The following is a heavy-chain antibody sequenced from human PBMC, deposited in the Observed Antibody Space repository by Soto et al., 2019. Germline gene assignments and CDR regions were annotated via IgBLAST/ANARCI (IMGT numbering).Heavy chain of an antibody. CDR1: GGSFSGYY. V-gene: IGHV4-34*01. Sequence: SETLSLTCAVYGGSFSGYYWSWIRQPPGKGLEWIGEINHSGSTNYNPSLKSRVTISVDTPKNQFSLKLSSVTAADTAVYYCARGRVGYCSSTSCVPYFDYWGQGTLVTVSS. CDR3: ARGRVGYCSSTSCVPYFDY. CDR2: INHSGST. D-gene: IGHD2-2*01. J-gene: IGHJ4*02.